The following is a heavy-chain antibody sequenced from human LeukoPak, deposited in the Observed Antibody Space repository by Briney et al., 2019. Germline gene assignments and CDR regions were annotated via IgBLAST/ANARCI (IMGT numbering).Heavy chain of an antibody. CDR2: IDAGNGKT. V-gene: IGHV1-3*01. D-gene: IGHD4-17*01. CDR3: ARARWTSTTTTYYLDH. J-gene: IGHJ4*02. CDR1: GYTFTSYA. Sequence: GASVKVSCKASGYTFTSYAIHWVSQAPGQRLEWMGWIDAGNGKTKYSQNFQGRVTITRDTSATTAYMDLSSLRSEDTAVYYCARARWTSTTTTYYLDHWGQGTLVTVSS.